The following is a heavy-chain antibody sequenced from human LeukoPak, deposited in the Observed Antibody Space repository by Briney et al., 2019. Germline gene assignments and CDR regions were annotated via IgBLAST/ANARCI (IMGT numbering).Heavy chain of an antibody. J-gene: IGHJ4*02. D-gene: IGHD1-14*01. CDR3: ARGSVESTGPFDY. CDR1: GGSISSGGYS. Sequence: PSETLSLTCAVSGGSISSGGYSWSWIRQPPGKGLEWIGYIYHSGSTYYNPSLKSRVTISVDRSKNQFSLKLSSVTAADTAVYYCARGSVESTGPFDYWGQGTLVTVSS. CDR2: IYHSGST. V-gene: IGHV4-30-2*01.